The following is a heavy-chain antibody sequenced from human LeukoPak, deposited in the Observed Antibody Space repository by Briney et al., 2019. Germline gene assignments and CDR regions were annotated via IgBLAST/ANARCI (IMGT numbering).Heavy chain of an antibody. V-gene: IGHV4-61*02. D-gene: IGHD1-26*01. Sequence: SETLSLTCTVSGGSISSGSYYWSWIRQPAGKGLEWIGRIYTSGSTNYNPSLKSRVTISVDTSKNQFSLKLSPVTAADTAVYYCAGTMGPFDYWGQGTLVTVSS. CDR2: IYTSGST. CDR1: GGSISSGSYY. J-gene: IGHJ4*02. CDR3: AGTMGPFDY.